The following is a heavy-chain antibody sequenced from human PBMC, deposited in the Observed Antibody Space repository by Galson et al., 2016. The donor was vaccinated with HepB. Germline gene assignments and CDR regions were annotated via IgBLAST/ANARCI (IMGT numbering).Heavy chain of an antibody. V-gene: IGHV4-34*01. J-gene: IGHJ6*02. Sequence: SETLSLTCAVYGGSFGGFYWTWVRQPPGKGLEWIGEINHSGSITYNPSLKSRVSISVDTSKNQFSLKVNSVTAADTAVYFCARGDCSGINCYPWYYYHGMDVWGQGTTVTVSS. CDR2: INHSGSI. D-gene: IGHD2-15*01. CDR1: GGSFGGFY. CDR3: ARGDCSGINCYPWYYYHGMDV.